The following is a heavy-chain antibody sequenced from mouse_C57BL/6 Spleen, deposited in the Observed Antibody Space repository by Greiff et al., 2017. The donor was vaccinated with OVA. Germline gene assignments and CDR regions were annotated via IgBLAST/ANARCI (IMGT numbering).Heavy chain of an antibody. CDR2: IYPGDGDT. Sequence: QVQLKQSGAELVKPGASVKISCKASGYAFSSYWMNWVKQRPGKGLEWIGQIYPGDGDTNYNGKFKGKATLTADKSSSTAYMQLSSLTSEDSAVYFCANNYGSPWYFDVWGTGTTVTVSS. CDR1: GYAFSSYW. J-gene: IGHJ1*03. D-gene: IGHD1-1*01. V-gene: IGHV1-80*01. CDR3: ANNYGSPWYFDV.